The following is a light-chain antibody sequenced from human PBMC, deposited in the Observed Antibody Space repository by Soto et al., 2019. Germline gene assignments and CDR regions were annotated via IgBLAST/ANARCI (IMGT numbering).Light chain of an antibody. CDR2: DAS. CDR1: QSVSSY. CDR3: QQRSNWPPIT. J-gene: IGKJ5*01. V-gene: IGKV3-11*01. Sequence: EVVLTQSPSTLSLSPGERATLSWRASQSVSSYLAWYQQKPGQAPRLRIYDASNRATGIPARFSGSGSGTDFTLTISSLEPEDFAVYYCQQRSNWPPITFGQGTRLEIK.